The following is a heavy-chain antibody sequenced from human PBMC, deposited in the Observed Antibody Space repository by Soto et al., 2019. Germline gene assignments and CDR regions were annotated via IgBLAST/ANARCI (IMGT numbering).Heavy chain of an antibody. CDR3: GRGASGSYRLDY. Sequence: EVQLVESGGGLVQPGGSLRLSCAASGFTFSNYWMHWVRQAPGKGLVWVSRINGDGTGTNYADSVKGQFTISRDNAKNTLYLQMKSLRGEDTAVYYCGRGASGSYRLDYWGQGTLVTVSA. CDR2: INGDGTGT. D-gene: IGHD3-10*01. CDR1: GFTFSNYW. J-gene: IGHJ4*02. V-gene: IGHV3-74*01.